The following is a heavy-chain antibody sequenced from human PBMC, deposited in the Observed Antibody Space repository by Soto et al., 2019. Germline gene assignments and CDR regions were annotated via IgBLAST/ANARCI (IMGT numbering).Heavy chain of an antibody. CDR3: ARDDSSGYYYYGMDV. V-gene: IGHV4-30-4*01. CDR2: IYYSGST. Sequence: VSLTCTVSGGSISSGDYYWSWIRQPPGKGLEWIGYIYYSGSTYYNPSLKSRVTISVDTSKNQFSLKLSSVTAADTAVYYCARDDSSGYYYYGMDVWGQGTTVTVSS. D-gene: IGHD3-22*01. CDR1: GGSISSGDYY. J-gene: IGHJ6*02.